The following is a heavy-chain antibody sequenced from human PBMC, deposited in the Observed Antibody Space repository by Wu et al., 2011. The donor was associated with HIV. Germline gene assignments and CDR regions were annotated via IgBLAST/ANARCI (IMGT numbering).Heavy chain of an antibody. CDR1: GYTFSNYG. Sequence: QVQLVQSGAEVKKPGASVKVSCKASGYTFSNYGIHWVRQAPGQGLEWMGGIIPIFGTANYAQKFQGRVTITTDESTSTAYMELSSLRSEDTAVYYCARGGYSYGYLDYYYMDVWGEGTTVTVSS. V-gene: IGHV1-69*01. D-gene: IGHD5-18*01. CDR2: IIPIFGTA. J-gene: IGHJ6*03. CDR3: ARGGYSYGYLDYYYMDV.